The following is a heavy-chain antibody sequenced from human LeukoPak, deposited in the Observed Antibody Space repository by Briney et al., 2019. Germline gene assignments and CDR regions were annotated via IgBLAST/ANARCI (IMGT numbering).Heavy chain of an antibody. D-gene: IGHD3-3*01. CDR1: GGSFSGYC. Sequence: SETLSLTCAVYGGSFSGYCWSWIRQPPGKGLEWIGEINHSGSTNYNPSLKSRVTISVDTSKNQFSLKLSSVTAADTAVYYCAREYYDFWSGQSLHFDYWGQGTLVTVSS. CDR3: AREYYDFWSGQSLHFDY. J-gene: IGHJ4*02. V-gene: IGHV4-34*01. CDR2: INHSGST.